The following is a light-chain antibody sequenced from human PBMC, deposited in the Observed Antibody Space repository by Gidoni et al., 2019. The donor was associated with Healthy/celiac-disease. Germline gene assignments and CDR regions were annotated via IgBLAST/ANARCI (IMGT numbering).Light chain of an antibody. J-gene: IGKJ2*04. CDR1: QSVSSN. CDR2: GAS. CDR3: QQHNNWPPPCS. Sequence: EIVMTQSQATLSVSPGERATLSCRASQSVSSNLAWYQQKPGQAPRLLIYGASTRATGIPARFSGSGSGTEFTLTISSLQSEDFAVYYCQQHNNWPPPCSFGQGTKLEIK. V-gene: IGKV3-15*01.